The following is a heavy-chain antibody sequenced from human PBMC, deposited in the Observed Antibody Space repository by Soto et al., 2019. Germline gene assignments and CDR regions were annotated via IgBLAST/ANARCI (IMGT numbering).Heavy chain of an antibody. CDR1: GGSFSGYY. J-gene: IGHJ4*02. Sequence: SETLSLTCAVYGGSFSGYYWSWIRQPPGKGLEWIGEINHSGSTNYNPSLKSRVTISVDTSKNQFSLKLSSVTAADTAVYYCAMRDSSGYYYYFDYWGQGTLVTVYS. V-gene: IGHV4-34*01. D-gene: IGHD3-22*01. CDR2: INHSGST. CDR3: AMRDSSGYYYYFDY.